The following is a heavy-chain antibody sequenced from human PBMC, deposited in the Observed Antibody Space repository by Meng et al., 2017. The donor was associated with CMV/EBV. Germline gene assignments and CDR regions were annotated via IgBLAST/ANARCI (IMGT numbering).Heavy chain of an antibody. V-gene: IGHV3-21*01. CDR2: ISSSSSYI. J-gene: IGHJ6*02. D-gene: IGHD4-17*01. Sequence: GGSLRLSCAASGFTFSSYSMNWVRQAPGKGLEWVSSISSSSSYIYYADSAKGRFTISRDNAKNSLYLQMNSLRAEDTAVYYCARDSRSYYGDYYYYGMDVWGQGTTVTVSS. CDR1: GFTFSSYS. CDR3: ARDSRSYYGDYYYYGMDV.